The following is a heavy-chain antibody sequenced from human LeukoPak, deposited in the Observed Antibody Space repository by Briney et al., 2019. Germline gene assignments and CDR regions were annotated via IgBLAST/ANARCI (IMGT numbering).Heavy chain of an antibody. Sequence: PGGSLRLSCAASGFTFSDYYMSWIRQAPGKGLEWVSYISSSGSTIYYADSVKGRFTISRDNAKNPLYLQMNSLRAEDTAVYYCARDPVLRYFDWLLGYFDYWGQGTLVTVSS. CDR3: ARDPVLRYFDWLLGYFDY. D-gene: IGHD3-9*01. V-gene: IGHV3-11*01. CDR1: GFTFSDYY. CDR2: ISSSGSTI. J-gene: IGHJ4*02.